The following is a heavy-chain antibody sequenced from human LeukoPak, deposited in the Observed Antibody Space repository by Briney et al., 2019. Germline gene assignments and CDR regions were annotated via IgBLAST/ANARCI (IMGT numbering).Heavy chain of an antibody. CDR1: GDSITSSSYY. CDR3: VSGHSYGEAPFDY. V-gene: IGHV4-39*01. CDR2: IYYSGST. Sequence: NPSETLSLTCNISGDSITSSSYYWGWIRQPPGKGLEWIGSIYYSGSTYYNPSLKSRVTISVDTSKKQLSLKLSSVTAADTAVYYCVSGHSYGEAPFDYWGQGTLVTVSS. J-gene: IGHJ4*02. D-gene: IGHD5-18*01.